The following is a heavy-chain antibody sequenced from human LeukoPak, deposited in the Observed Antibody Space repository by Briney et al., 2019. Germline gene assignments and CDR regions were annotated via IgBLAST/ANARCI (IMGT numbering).Heavy chain of an antibody. Sequence: GGSLRLSCAASGFNFGSYSMTWVRQAPGKGLEWVSVISADSATTFYADSVKGRFTIYRDNAKHTVFLQMSSLRAEDTALYYCARKSASGNYPLDYWGQGTLVTVSS. D-gene: IGHD3-10*01. V-gene: IGHV3-23*01. J-gene: IGHJ4*02. CDR1: GFNFGSYS. CDR2: ISADSATT. CDR3: ARKSASGNYPLDY.